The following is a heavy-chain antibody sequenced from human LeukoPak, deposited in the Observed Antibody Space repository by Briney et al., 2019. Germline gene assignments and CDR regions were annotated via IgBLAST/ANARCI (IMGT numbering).Heavy chain of an antibody. CDR2: VTGDGATT. CDR3: AKMQGYFDY. CDR1: GFTFSGNG. J-gene: IGHJ4*02. V-gene: IGHV3-23*01. Sequence: PGGSLRLSCAASGFTFSGNGMSWVRQAPGKGPEWVSGVTGDGATTYYADSVTGRFTISRDNSKNTVYLQMNSLRAEDTAFYYCAKMQGYFDYWSQGTLVTVSA.